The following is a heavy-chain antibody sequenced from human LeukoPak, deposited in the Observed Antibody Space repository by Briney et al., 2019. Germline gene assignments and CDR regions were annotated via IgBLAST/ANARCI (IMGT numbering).Heavy chain of an antibody. V-gene: IGHV1-3*01. Sequence: ASVKVSCKASGYTFTSYAMHWVRQAPGQRLEWMGWINAGKGNTKYSQKFQGRVTITRDTSASTAYMELSSLRSEDTAVYYCARAEYSSSWYPDYWGQGTLVTVSS. CDR3: ARAEYSSSWYPDY. CDR1: GYTFTSYA. J-gene: IGHJ4*02. D-gene: IGHD6-13*01. CDR2: INAGKGNT.